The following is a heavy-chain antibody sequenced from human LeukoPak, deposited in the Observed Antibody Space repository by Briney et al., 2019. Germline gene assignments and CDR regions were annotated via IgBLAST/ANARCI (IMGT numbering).Heavy chain of an antibody. CDR2: INHSGST. CDR1: GGSFSGYY. D-gene: IGHD2-15*01. V-gene: IGHV4-34*01. CDR3: ARVVVVFDY. Sequence: SETLSLTCAVYGGSFSGYYWSWTRQPPGKGLEWIGEINHSGSTNYNPSLKSRVTISVDTSKNQFSLKLSSVTAADTAVYYCARVVVVFDYWGQGTLVTVSS. J-gene: IGHJ4*02.